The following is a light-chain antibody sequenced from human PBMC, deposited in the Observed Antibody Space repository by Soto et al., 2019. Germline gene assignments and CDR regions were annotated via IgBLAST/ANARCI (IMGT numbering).Light chain of an antibody. CDR1: QVISNY. V-gene: IGKV3-11*01. CDR3: QQRSNWPLT. CDR2: DAS. Sequence: EIVLTQSPATLSLSPGERATLSCRASQVISNYLAWYQQKPGQAPRLLIYDASNRATGIPARFRGSGSGTDFTLTISSLEPEDFAVYYCQQRSNWPLTFGGGTKVEIK. J-gene: IGKJ4*01.